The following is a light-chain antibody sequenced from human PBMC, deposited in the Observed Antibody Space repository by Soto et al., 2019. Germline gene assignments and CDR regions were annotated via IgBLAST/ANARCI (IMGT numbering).Light chain of an antibody. J-gene: IGKJ1*01. V-gene: IGKV1-9*01. CDR2: PAS. Sequence: IQLTQSPSSLSASVGDRVTIACRASQGISSYLAWYQQKPGKAPKLLIYPASTLQSGVPSRFSGSGSGTGFTLTISSLQPDDFATYYCQQYNSYSRTFGQGTKVDNK. CDR3: QQYNSYSRT. CDR1: QGISSY.